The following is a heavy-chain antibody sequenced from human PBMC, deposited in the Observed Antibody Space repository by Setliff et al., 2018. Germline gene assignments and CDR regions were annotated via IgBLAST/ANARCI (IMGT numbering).Heavy chain of an antibody. CDR1: GYSISSGYY. Sequence: PSETLSLTCAVSGYSISSGYYWGWIRQPAGKGLEWIGRLYTGGSTNYNPALKSLVSFSVDASKNHFSLKLNDVTAADTAVYYCARAGDRGLGGMDVWGQGTTVTVSS. CDR3: ARAGDRGLGGMDV. D-gene: IGHD7-27*01. V-gene: IGHV4-38-2*01. CDR2: LYTGGST. J-gene: IGHJ6*02.